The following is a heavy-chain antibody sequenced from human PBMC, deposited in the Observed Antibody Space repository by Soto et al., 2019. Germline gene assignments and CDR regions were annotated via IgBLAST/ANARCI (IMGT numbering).Heavy chain of an antibody. CDR2: MNPNSGNT. CDR1: GYTFTSYD. CDR3: AGVSNSWRIFNYYYYYGMDV. V-gene: IGHV1-8*01. J-gene: IGHJ6*02. Sequence: ASVKVSCKASGYTFTSYDINWVRQATGQGLEWVGWMNPNSGNTGYAQKFQGRVTMTRNTSISTAYMELSSLRSEYTAVYYYAGVSNSWRIFNYYYYYGMDVWGQGTTVTVSS. D-gene: IGHD6-13*01.